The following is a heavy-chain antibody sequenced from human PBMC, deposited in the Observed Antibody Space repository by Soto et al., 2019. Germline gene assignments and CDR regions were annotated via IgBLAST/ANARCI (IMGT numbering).Heavy chain of an antibody. J-gene: IGHJ4*02. V-gene: IGHV3-30*18. CDR1: GFTFSSYG. Sequence: HPGGSLRLSCAASGFTFSSYGMHWVRQAPGKGLEWVAVISYDGSNKYYADSVKGRFTISKDNSKNTLYLQMNSLRAEDTAVYYCAKDLDSSGPGFDYWGRGTLVTVSS. CDR2: ISYDGSNK. CDR3: AKDLDSSGPGFDY. D-gene: IGHD3-22*01.